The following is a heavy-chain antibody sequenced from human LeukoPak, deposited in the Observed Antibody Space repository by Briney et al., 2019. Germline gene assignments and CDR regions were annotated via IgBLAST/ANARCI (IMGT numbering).Heavy chain of an antibody. V-gene: IGHV4-39*07. Sequence: SETLSLTCTVSGGSISSSSYYWGWIRQPPGKGLEWIGSIYYSGSTYYNPSLKSRVTISVDTSKNQFSLKLSSVTAADTAVYYCARPRHYYDSSLDYWGQGTLVTVSS. CDR1: GGSISSSSYY. CDR2: IYYSGST. J-gene: IGHJ4*02. CDR3: ARPRHYYDSSLDY. D-gene: IGHD3-22*01.